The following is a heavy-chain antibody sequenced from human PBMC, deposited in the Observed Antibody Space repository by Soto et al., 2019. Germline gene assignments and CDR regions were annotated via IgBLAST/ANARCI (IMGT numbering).Heavy chain of an antibody. Sequence: QVPVVQSGAEEKKPGASVKVSCTASGYTFSNYEINWVRQAPGQGVVWLGRMKPKSGDTTYAEKYQGRVNMTRNTSVSTAYMELSSLRSDDTAVYYCATYGSGDSCSFSHYMGVWGNGTTVIVSS. J-gene: IGHJ6*03. V-gene: IGHV1-8*01. CDR2: MKPKSGDT. D-gene: IGHD2-15*01. CDR3: ATYGSGDSCSFSHYMGV. CDR1: GYTFSNYE.